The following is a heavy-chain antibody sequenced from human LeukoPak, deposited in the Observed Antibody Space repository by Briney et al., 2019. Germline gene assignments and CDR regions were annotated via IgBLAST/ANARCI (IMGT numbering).Heavy chain of an antibody. J-gene: IGHJ5*02. Sequence: KPSETLSLTYAVYGGSLSGYYWSWIRQPPGKGLEWLGEINHSGSTNYNPSLKSRVTISVDTSKNQFSLRLSSVTAADTAVYYCARGYGLGSYYFNWFDPWGQGTLVTVSS. D-gene: IGHD3-10*01. V-gene: IGHV4-34*01. CDR1: GGSLSGYY. CDR2: INHSGST. CDR3: ARGYGLGSYYFNWFDP.